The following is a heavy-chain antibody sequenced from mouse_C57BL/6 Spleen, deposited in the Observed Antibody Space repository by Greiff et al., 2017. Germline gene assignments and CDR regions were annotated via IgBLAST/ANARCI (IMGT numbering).Heavy chain of an antibody. Sequence: EVQLEQPGGGLVKPGGSLKLSCAASGFTFSDYGMHWVRQAPEKGLEWVAYISSGSSTIYYADTVKGRVTISRDNAKNTLFLQMTSLRSEDTAMYYCARGPDYYSMDYWGQGTSVTVSS. V-gene: IGHV5-17*01. CDR2: ISSGSSTI. J-gene: IGHJ4*01. CDR3: ARGPDYYSMDY. CDR1: GFTFSDYG.